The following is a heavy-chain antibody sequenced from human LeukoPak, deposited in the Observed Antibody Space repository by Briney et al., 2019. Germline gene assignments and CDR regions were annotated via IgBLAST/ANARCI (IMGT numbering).Heavy chain of an antibody. V-gene: IGHV4-39*01. J-gene: IGHJ3*02. CDR2: IYYSGST. CDR3: ARQSATYYDFWRGSFDI. D-gene: IGHD3-3*01. CDR1: GGSISSSSYH. Sequence: SETLSLTCTVSGGSISSSSYHWGWIRQPPGKGLQWIGSIYYSGSTYYNPSLKSRVTISVDTSKNQFSLKLTSVTAADTAVYYCARQSATYYDFWRGSFDIWGQGTMVTVSS.